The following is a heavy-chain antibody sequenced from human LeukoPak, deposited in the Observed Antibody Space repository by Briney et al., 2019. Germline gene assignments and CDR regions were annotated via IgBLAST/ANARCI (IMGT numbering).Heavy chain of an antibody. CDR3: ARLAYYYGSGSYYVGYYYYMDV. J-gene: IGHJ6*03. Sequence: GGSLRLSCAASGFTFSSYWMSWVRPAPGKGLEWVANIKQDGSEKYYVDSVKGRFTISRDNAKNSLYLQMNSLRAEDTAVYYCARLAYYYGSGSYYVGYYYYMDVWGKGTTVTVSS. CDR1: GFTFSSYW. V-gene: IGHV3-7*01. CDR2: IKQDGSEK. D-gene: IGHD3-10*01.